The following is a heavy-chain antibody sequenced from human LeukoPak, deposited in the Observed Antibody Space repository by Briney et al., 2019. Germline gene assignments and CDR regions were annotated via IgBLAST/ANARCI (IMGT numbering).Heavy chain of an antibody. D-gene: IGHD5-24*01. V-gene: IGHV4-61*02. J-gene: IGHJ5*02. CDR1: GGSISSGGYY. CDR2: IYTSGST. Sequence: SETLSLTCAVSGGSISSGGYYWSWIRQPAGTGLEWIGRIYTSGSTNYNPSLKSRVTMSVDTSKNQFSLKLSSVTAADTAVYYCAAQMATRAHNWFDPWGQGTLVTVSS. CDR3: AAQMATRAHNWFDP.